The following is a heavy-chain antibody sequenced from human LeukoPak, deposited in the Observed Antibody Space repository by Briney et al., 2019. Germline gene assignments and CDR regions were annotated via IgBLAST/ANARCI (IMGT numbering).Heavy chain of an antibody. CDR1: GGAFSSYA. J-gene: IGHJ4*02. CDR3: ARDRCSGGSCYDY. Sequence: SVKVSCKASGGAFSSYAISWVRQAPGQGLEWMGGTIPIFGTANYAQKFQGRVTITADESTSTAYMELSSLRSEDTAVYYCARDRCSGGSCYDYWGQGTLVTVSS. V-gene: IGHV1-69*13. CDR2: TIPIFGTA. D-gene: IGHD2-15*01.